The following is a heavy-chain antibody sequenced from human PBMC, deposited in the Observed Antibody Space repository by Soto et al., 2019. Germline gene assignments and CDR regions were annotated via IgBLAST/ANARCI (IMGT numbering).Heavy chain of an antibody. Sequence: GESLKISCKGSGYSFTIYCISWVLQMPGKGLEWMGRIDPSDSYANYSPSFQGHVTISADKSISTAYLQWSSLKASDTAMYYCASHNEYYYYYGMDVWGQGTTVTVSS. CDR2: IDPSDSYA. CDR3: ASHNEYYYYYGMDV. D-gene: IGHD1-1*01. J-gene: IGHJ6*02. V-gene: IGHV5-10-1*01. CDR1: GYSFTIYC.